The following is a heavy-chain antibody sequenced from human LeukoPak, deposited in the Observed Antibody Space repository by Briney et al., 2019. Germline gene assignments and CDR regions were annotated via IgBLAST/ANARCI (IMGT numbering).Heavy chain of an antibody. CDR1: GFTFSSYA. CDR3: AKVGHCSSTNCYAEFRFDY. V-gene: IGHV3-30*04. D-gene: IGHD2-2*01. J-gene: IGHJ4*02. CDR2: ISYDGSNK. Sequence: GGSLRLSCAASGFTFSSYATHWVRQAPGKGLEWVAVISYDGSNKYYADSVKGRFTISRDKSKNTLYLQMNSLRAEDTAVYYCAKVGHCSSTNCYAEFRFDYWGQGTLVTVSS.